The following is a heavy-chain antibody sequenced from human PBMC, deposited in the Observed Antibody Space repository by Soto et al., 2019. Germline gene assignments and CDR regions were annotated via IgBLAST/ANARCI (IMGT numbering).Heavy chain of an antibody. CDR2: IKKKSDGGTT. V-gene: IGHV3-15*01. CDR1: GFSVNNAW. CDR3: ATGIGTIGY. J-gene: IGHJ4*02. D-gene: IGHD3-10*01. Sequence: PGGSLRLSCAGSGFSVNNAWMTWVRQAPGQGLECVARIKKKSDGGTTEYAAPVKGRFTISRDDSTNTLYLQMNSLRTEDTALYYCATGIGTIGYWGQGALVTVSS.